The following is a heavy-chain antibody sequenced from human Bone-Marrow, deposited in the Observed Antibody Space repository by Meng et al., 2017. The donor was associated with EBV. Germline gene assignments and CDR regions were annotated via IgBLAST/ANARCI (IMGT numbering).Heavy chain of an antibody. V-gene: IGHV1-3*01. J-gene: IGHJ4*02. CDR3: ARLDYFDY. CDR1: GYTFTSYA. Sequence: QLVQSAAEVKTPGASVKVSCHPYGYTFTSYAMHWVRQAPGQRLEWMGWINPGNGNTKYSQKFQGRVTITRDTSASTAYMELSSLRSEDTAVYYCARLDYFDYWGQGTLVTVSS. CDR2: INPGNGNT.